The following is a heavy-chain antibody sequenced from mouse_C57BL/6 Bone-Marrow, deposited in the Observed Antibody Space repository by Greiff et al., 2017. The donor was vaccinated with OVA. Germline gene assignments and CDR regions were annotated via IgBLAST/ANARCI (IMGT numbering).Heavy chain of an antibody. CDR1: GFTFSSYG. CDR2: ISSGGSYT. Sequence: EVMLVESGGDLVKPGGSLKLSCAASGFTFSSYGMSWVRQTPDKRLEWVATISSGGSYTYFPDSVKGRFTISRDNAKNTLYLQMCSLKVEDTAMYYCARRGLLRRYYFDDWGQGTTLTVSS. D-gene: IGHD2-3*01. V-gene: IGHV5-6*02. J-gene: IGHJ2*01. CDR3: ARRGLLRRYYFDD.